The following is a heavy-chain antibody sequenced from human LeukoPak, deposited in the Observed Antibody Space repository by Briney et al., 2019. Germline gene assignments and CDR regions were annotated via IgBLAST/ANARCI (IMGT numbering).Heavy chain of an antibody. CDR2: INHSGST. D-gene: IGHD3-22*01. J-gene: IGHJ4*02. CDR1: GGSFSGYY. Sequence: SETLSLTCAVYGGSFSGYYWSWIRQPPGKGLEWIGEINHSGSTNYNPSLKSRVTISVDTSKNQFSLKLSSVTAADTAVYYCARHGEGGYYREAYYFDYWGQGTLVTVSS. V-gene: IGHV4-34*01. CDR3: ARHGEGGYYREAYYFDY.